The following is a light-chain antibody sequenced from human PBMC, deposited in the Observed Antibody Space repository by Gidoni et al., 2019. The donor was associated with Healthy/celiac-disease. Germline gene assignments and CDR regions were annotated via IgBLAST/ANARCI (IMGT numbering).Light chain of an antibody. J-gene: IGKJ5*01. CDR1: HSVSSY. Sequence: EIVLTHTLSTLILSPGERATLPCRASHSVSSYLAWSQQQTGQTPTLLIYDASNRAPRIQARFSGSGSGTDLTLTISSREPEDFSVNYCQQRSNWPRITFGQXTRLEIK. CDR2: DAS. V-gene: IGKV3-11*01. CDR3: QQRSNWPRIT.